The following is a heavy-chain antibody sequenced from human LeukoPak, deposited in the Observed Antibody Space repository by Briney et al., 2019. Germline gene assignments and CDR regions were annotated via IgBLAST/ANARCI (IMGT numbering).Heavy chain of an antibody. CDR2: INHSGST. CDR3: ARGLSGYSSSWTNSFLLDY. CDR1: GGSFSGYY. J-gene: IGHJ4*02. Sequence: SETLSLTCAVYGGSFSGYYWSWIRQPPGKGLEWVGEINHSGSTNYNPSLKSRVTISVDTSKNQFSLKLSSVTAADTAVYYCARGLSGYSSSWTNSFLLDYWGQGTLVTVSS. V-gene: IGHV4-34*01. D-gene: IGHD6-13*01.